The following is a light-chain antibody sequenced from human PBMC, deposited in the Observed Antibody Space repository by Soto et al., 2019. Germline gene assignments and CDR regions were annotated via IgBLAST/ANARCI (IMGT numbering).Light chain of an antibody. CDR3: QQYRT. CDR2: EAS. CDR1: QSVSSSS. J-gene: IGKJ1*01. Sequence: EIVMTQSPATLSVSPGERASLSCSASQSVSSSSLAWYQQNPGQAPRLLIYEASSRATGIPDRFSGSGSGTDFTLTISRLEPEDFAVYYCQQYRTFGQGTKVDIK. V-gene: IGKV3D-20*02.